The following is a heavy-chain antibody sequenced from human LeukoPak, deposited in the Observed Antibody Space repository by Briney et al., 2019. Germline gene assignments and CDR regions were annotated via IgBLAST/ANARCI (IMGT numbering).Heavy chain of an antibody. V-gene: IGHV3-23*01. CDR2: ISGSGGST. D-gene: IGHD3-16*02. J-gene: IGHJ4*02. CDR3: AKDLDVWGSYRIPEFDY. CDR1: GFTFSSYA. Sequence: GGSLRLSCAASGFTFSSYAMSWVRQAPGKGLEWVSAISGSGGSTYYADSVKGRFTISRDNSKNTLYLQMNSLRAEDTAVYYCAKDLDVWGSYRIPEFDYWGQGTLVTVSS.